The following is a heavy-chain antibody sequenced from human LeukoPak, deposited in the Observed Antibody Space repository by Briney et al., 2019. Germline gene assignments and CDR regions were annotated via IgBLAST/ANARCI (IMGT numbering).Heavy chain of an antibody. V-gene: IGHV3-30*02. CDR3: AKEAPYYYDSSGPFDY. D-gene: IGHD3-22*01. J-gene: IGHJ4*02. CDR1: GFTFSSYG. CDR2: IRYDGSNK. Sequence: GGSLRLSCAASGFTFSSYGMHWVRQAPGKGLEWMAFIRYDGSNKYYADSVKGRFTISRDNSKNTLYLQMNSLRAEDTAVYYCAKEAPYYYDSSGPFDYWGQGTLVTVSS.